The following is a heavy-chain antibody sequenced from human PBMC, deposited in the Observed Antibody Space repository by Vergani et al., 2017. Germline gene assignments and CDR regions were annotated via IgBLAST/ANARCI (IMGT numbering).Heavy chain of an antibody. J-gene: IGHJ5*02. CDR1: GFTFSTYD. CDR3: AREGVQQLPPNWFDP. CDR2: IGTAGDT. Sequence: VQLVESGGGVVQPGRSLRLSCAASGFTFSTYDMHWVRQATGKGLEWVSAIGTAGDTYYPGSVKGRFTISRENAKNSLYLQMNGLRAGDTAVYYCAREGVQQLPPNWFDPWGQGTLVTVSS. D-gene: IGHD6-13*01. V-gene: IGHV3-13*01.